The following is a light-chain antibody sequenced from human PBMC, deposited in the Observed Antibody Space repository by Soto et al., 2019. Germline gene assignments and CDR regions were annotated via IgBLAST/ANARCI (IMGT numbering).Light chain of an antibody. CDR1: SSNIGSSA. J-gene: IGLJ2*01. V-gene: IGLV1-44*01. CDR2: SHN. CDR3: AAWDDSLNGVV. Sequence: QSVLTQAPSASGSPGQRVTISCSGSSSNIGSSAVNWYRQVPGTAPKLLIYSHNQRPSGVPDRFSGSKSDTSASLAISGLQSEDEADYYCAAWDDSLNGVVFGGGTKVTVL.